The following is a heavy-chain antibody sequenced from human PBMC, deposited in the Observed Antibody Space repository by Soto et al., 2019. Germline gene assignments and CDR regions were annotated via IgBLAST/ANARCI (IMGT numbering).Heavy chain of an antibody. CDR1: GGTFSSYA. D-gene: IGHD3-10*01. CDR3: ARDRPVDTMVRGGNYYYGMDV. CDR2: IIPIFGTA. J-gene: IGHJ6*02. V-gene: IGHV1-69*12. Sequence: QVQLVQSGAEVKKPGSSVKVSCKASGGTFSSYAISWVRQAPGQGLEWMGGIIPIFGTANYAQKFQGRVTITADESTSTAYMELSSLRSEDTAVYYCARDRPVDTMVRGGNYYYGMDVWGQGTTVTVSS.